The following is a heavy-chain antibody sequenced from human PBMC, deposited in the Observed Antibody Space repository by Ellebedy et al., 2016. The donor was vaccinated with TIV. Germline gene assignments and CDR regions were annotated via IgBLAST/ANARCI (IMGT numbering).Heavy chain of an antibody. CDR1: GGTFSSYA. Sequence: ASVKVSCXASGGTFSSYALSWVRQAPGQGLEWMGRIIPIFGTANYTQKFQGRVTITADESTSTAYMELSSLRSEDTAVYYCARDIAPGSSGYNSWWFDPWGQGTLVTVSS. D-gene: IGHD3-22*01. CDR2: IIPIFGTA. CDR3: ARDIAPGSSGYNSWWFDP. J-gene: IGHJ5*02. V-gene: IGHV1-69*13.